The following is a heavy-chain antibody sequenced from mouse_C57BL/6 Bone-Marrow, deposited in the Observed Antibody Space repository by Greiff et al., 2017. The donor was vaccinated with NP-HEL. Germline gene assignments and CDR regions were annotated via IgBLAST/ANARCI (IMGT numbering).Heavy chain of an antibody. CDR3: AREDYYYGSSPYWYFDV. CDR1: GYTFTSYW. J-gene: IGHJ1*03. V-gene: IGHV1-64*01. Sequence: QVQLQQPGAELVKPGASVKLSCKASGYTFTSYWMHWVKQRPGQGLEWIGMIHPNSGSTNYNEKFKSKAPLTVDKSSSTAYMQLSSLTSEDSAVYYCAREDYYYGSSPYWYFDVWGTGTTVTVSS. D-gene: IGHD1-1*01. CDR2: IHPNSGST.